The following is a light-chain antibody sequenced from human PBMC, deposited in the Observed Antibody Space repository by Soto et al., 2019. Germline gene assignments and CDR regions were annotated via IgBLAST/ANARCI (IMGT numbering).Light chain of an antibody. J-gene: IGLJ3*02. V-gene: IGLV2-14*01. Sequence: QSALTQPASVSGSPGQTITISCTGAVSEVAAYTYVSWYQQHPGKGPKLIIYDVSNRPLGVSNRFSGSKSGTTASLTISGLQAEDEADYYCSSFTRIVGLFGGGTQVTVL. CDR3: SSFTRIVGL. CDR1: VSEVAAYTY. CDR2: DVS.